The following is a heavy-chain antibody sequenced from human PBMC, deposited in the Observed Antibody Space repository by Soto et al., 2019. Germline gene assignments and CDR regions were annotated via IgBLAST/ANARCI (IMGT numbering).Heavy chain of an antibody. CDR3: ARLPNKSPQN. V-gene: IGHV3-74*01. CDR1: GFTFSSYW. CDR2: ISTDASST. J-gene: IGHJ1*01. Sequence: EVQLVESGGGLVQPGGSLRLSCAASGFTFSSYWMHWVRQAPGKGPVWVSSISTDASSTSYADPVKGRFTISRDNAKNTLYLQMNRVRAEDTAVYYCARLPNKSPQNWGQGTLVIVSP.